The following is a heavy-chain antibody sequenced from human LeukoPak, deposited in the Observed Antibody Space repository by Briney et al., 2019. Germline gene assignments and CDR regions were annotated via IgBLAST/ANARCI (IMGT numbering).Heavy chain of an antibody. J-gene: IGHJ4*02. D-gene: IGHD3-3*01. V-gene: IGHV3-21*01. CDR2: IRYTGTYI. Sequence: GGSLRLSCAASAFSLNAYNMNWVRQAPGKGLEWVSSIRYTGTYIYYADSVKGRFTISRDNAQNSLYLQMNSLRAEDTAVYYCAREDYDFWSGYYFDYWGQGTLVTVSS. CDR1: AFSLNAYN. CDR3: AREDYDFWSGYYFDY.